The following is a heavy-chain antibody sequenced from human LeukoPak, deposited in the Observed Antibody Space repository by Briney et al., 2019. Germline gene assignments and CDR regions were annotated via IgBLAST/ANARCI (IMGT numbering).Heavy chain of an antibody. J-gene: IGHJ6*03. D-gene: IGHD3-16*01. V-gene: IGHV3-48*03. CDR2: ISSSGSTI. CDR1: GFTFSSYE. Sequence: PGGTLRLSCAASGFTFSSYEMNWVRQAPGKGLEWVSYISSSGSTIYYADSVKGRFTISRDNAKNSLYLQMNSLRAEDTAVYYCARVGRVVGVIGDYYYYMDVWGKGTTVTISS. CDR3: ARVGRVVGVIGDYYYYMDV.